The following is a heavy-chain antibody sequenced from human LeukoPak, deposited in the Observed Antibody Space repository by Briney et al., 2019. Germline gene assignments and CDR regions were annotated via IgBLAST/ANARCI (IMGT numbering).Heavy chain of an antibody. CDR2: IYHCGSA. CDR3: ARHEQYQLLSDYYYYYGMDV. D-gene: IGHD2-2*01. J-gene: IGHJ6*02. CDR1: GDSISNYY. V-gene: IGHV4-59*08. Sequence: SETLSLTCTVSGDSISNYYWSWIRQPPGKGLEWIGYIYHCGSAKYNPSLNSRVTISVDTSKNQLSLKLSSVTAADTAMYYCARHEQYQLLSDYYYYYGMDVWGQGTTVTVSS.